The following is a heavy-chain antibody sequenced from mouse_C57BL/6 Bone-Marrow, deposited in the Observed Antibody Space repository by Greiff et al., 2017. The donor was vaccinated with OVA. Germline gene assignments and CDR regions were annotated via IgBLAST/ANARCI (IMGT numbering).Heavy chain of an antibody. Sequence: QVQLKQPGAELVKPGASVKMSCKASGYTFTSYWITWVKQRPGQGLEWIGDIYPGSGSTNYNEKFKSKATLTVDTSSSTAYMQLSSLTSEVSAVYYCARWVYYGSSYGAMDYWGQGTSVTVSS. CDR2: IYPGSGST. CDR3: ARWVYYGSSYGAMDY. V-gene: IGHV1-55*01. D-gene: IGHD1-1*01. J-gene: IGHJ4*01. CDR1: GYTFTSYW.